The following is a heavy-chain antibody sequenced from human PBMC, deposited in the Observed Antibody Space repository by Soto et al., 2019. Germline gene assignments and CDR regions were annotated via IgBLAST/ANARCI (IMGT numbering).Heavy chain of an antibody. CDR3: ASGHCGGDCYDAFDI. CDR1: GGSISSSSYY. V-gene: IGHV4-39*01. D-gene: IGHD2-21*02. J-gene: IGHJ3*02. Sequence: SETLSLTCTVSGGSISSSSYYWGWIRQPPGKGLEWIGSIYYSGSTYYNPSLKSRVTISVDTSKNQFSLKLSSVTAADTAVYYCASGHCGGDCYDAFDIWGQGTMVTVSS. CDR2: IYYSGST.